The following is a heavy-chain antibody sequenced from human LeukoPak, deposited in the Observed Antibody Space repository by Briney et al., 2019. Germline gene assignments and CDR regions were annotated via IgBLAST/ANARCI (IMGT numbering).Heavy chain of an antibody. CDR2: INHSGST. D-gene: IGHD2-2*01. V-gene: IGHV4-34*01. CDR1: GGSFSGYY. J-gene: IGHJ5*02. Sequence: SETLSLTCAVYGGSFSGYYWSWIRQPPGKGLEWIGEINHSGSTNYNPSLKSRVTISVDTSKNQFSLKLSSVTAADTAVYYCARGERYCSSTSCLNRYNWFDPWGQGTLVTATS. CDR3: ARGERYCSSTSCLNRYNWFDP.